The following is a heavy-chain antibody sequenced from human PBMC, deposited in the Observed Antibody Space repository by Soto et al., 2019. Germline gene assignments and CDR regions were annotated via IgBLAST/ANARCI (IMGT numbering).Heavy chain of an antibody. CDR3: AREAEMATILPYPAYYFDY. V-gene: IGHV1-69*01. J-gene: IGHJ4*02. CDR1: GGTFSSYA. D-gene: IGHD5-12*01. Sequence: QVQLVQSGAEVKKPGSSVKVSCKASGGTFSSYAISWVRQAPGQGLEWMGGIIPIFGTANYAQKFQGRVTITADESTSTAYMELSSLRSEDTAVYYCAREAEMATILPYPAYYFDYWGQGTLVTVSS. CDR2: IIPIFGTA.